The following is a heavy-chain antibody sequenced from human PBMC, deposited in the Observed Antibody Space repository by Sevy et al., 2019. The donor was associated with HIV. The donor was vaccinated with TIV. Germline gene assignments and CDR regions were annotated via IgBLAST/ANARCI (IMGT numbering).Heavy chain of an antibody. CDR1: GFTFGDYA. CDR2: IRSKAYGGTT. D-gene: IGHD3-22*01. V-gene: IGHV3-49*03. J-gene: IGHJ4*02. CDR3: TRAGADYYDSSGPFDY. Sequence: GGSLRLSCTASGFTFGDYAMSWFRQAPGKGLEWVGFIRSKAYGGTTEYAASVKGRFTISRDDSKGIDYLQMNSLKTEDTAVYYCTRAGADYYDSSGPFDYWGQGTLVTVSS.